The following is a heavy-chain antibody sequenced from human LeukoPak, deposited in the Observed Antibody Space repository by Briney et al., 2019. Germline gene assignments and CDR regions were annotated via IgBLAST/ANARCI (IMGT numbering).Heavy chain of an antibody. D-gene: IGHD5-18*01. CDR3: AREGQLQLWSSYFDY. CDR2: IGAYNGNT. V-gene: IGHV1-18*01. Sequence: ASVKVSCKASGYTFTSYGISWVRQAPGQGLEWMGWIGAYNGNTNYAQKLQGRVTMTTDTSTSTAYMELRSLRSDDTAVYYCAREGQLQLWSSYFDYWGQGTLVTVSS. CDR1: GYTFTSYG. J-gene: IGHJ4*02.